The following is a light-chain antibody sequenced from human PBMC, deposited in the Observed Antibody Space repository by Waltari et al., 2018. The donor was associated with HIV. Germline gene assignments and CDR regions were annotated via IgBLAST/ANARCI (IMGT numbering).Light chain of an antibody. J-gene: IGLJ1*01. V-gene: IGLV2-14*01. CDR1: RRDVGGYNY. CDR3: SSYTSSSTTV. CDR2: EVS. Sequence: QSALTQPASVSGSPGQSITISCTGPRRDVGGYNYVSWYQQHPGKAPKLMIYEVSNRPSGVSNRFSGSKSGNTASLTISGLQAEDEADYYCSSYTSSSTTVFGTGTKVTVL.